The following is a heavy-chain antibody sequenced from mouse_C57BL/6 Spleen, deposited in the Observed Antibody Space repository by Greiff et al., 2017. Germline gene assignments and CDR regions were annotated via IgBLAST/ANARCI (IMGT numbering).Heavy chain of an antibody. V-gene: IGHV1-59*01. J-gene: IGHJ2*01. CDR2: IDPSDSYT. CDR1: GYTFTSYW. Sequence: VQLQQPGAELVRPGTSVKLSCKASGYTFTSYWMHWVKQRPGQGLEWIGVIDPSDSYTNYNQKFKGKATLTVDTSSSTAYMQLSSLTSEDSAVYYCARRWLLPYFDYWGQGTTLTVSS. D-gene: IGHD2-3*01. CDR3: ARRWLLPYFDY.